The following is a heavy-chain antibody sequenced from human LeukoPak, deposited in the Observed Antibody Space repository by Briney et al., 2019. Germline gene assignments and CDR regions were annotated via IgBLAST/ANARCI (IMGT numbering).Heavy chain of an antibody. J-gene: IGHJ4*02. V-gene: IGHV4-61*02. Sequence: SQTLSLTCTVSGGSISSGSYYWSWLRQPAGKGLEWIGRIYSSGSTNYNPSLKSRVTISVDTSKNQFSLKLSSVTAADTAVYYCARDLPTSPYYYDSSGYYPNWGQGTLVTVSS. CDR3: ARDLPTSPYYYDSSGYYPN. D-gene: IGHD3-22*01. CDR1: GGSISSGSYY. CDR2: IYSSGST.